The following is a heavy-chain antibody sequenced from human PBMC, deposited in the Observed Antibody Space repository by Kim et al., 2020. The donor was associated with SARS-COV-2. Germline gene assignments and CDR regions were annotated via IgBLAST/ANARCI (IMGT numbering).Heavy chain of an antibody. CDR3: AGIAVAGAYYGMDV. D-gene: IGHD6-19*01. CDR2: ISWNSGSI. CDR1: GFTFDDYA. J-gene: IGHJ6*02. V-gene: IGHV3-9*01. Sequence: GGSLRLSCAASGFTFDDYAMHWVRQAPGKGLEWVSGISWNSGSIGYADSVKGRFTISRDNAKNSLYLQMNSLRAEDTALYYCAGIAVAGAYYGMDVWGQGTTVTVSS.